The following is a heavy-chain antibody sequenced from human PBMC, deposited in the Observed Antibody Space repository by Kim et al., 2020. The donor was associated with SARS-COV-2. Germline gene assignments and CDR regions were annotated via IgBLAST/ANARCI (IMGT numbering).Heavy chain of an antibody. CDR2: IWYDGSNK. CDR1: GFTFSSYG. Sequence: GGSLRLSCAASGFTFSSYGMHWVRQAPGKGLEWVAVIWYDGSNKYYADSVKGRFTISRDNSKNTLYLQMNSLRAEDTAVYYCARDPDPWQQLVLGAFDIWGQGTMVTVSS. V-gene: IGHV3-33*01. CDR3: ARDPDPWQQLVLGAFDI. D-gene: IGHD6-13*01. J-gene: IGHJ3*02.